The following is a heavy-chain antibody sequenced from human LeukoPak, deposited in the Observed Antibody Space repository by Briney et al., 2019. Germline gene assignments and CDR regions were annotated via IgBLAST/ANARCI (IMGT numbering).Heavy chain of an antibody. CDR2: IIPIFGTA. CDR1: GGTFSSYA. J-gene: IGHJ5*02. V-gene: IGHV1-69*05. CDR3: ARDRGVTIFGVAHWFDP. Sequence: SVKVSCKASGGTFSSYAITWVRQAPGQGLEWMGGIIPIFGTANYAQKFQDRVTITTDESTSTAYMELSSLRSEDTAVYYCARDRGVTIFGVAHWFDPWGQGTLVTVSS. D-gene: IGHD3-3*01.